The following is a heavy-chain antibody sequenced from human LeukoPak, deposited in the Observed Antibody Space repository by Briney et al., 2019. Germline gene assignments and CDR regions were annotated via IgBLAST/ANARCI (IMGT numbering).Heavy chain of an antibody. CDR3: VREGNGLLSKDFDY. J-gene: IGHJ4*02. CDR2: IGPHSTFT. Sequence: ASVKVSCKTSGYIFTIHYIHWVRQAPGQGLEWMGYIGPHSTFTSSPQEFQGRVTMTRDASMSTAYMELTRLTSDDTAVSYCVREGNGLLSKDFDYWGQGTLVTVSS. D-gene: IGHD2/OR15-2a*01. CDR1: GYIFTIHY. V-gene: IGHV1-2*02.